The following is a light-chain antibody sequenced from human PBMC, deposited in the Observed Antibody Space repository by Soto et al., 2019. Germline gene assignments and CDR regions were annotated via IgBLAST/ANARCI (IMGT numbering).Light chain of an antibody. CDR1: QSLLHSNGYNY. CDR3: MPRT. CDR2: LGS. J-gene: IGKJ1*01. V-gene: IGKV2-28*01. Sequence: EIVLTQSPLSLPVTPGEPASISCRCSQSLLHSNGYNYLDWYLQKPGQSPQLLIYLGSNRASGVPDRFSGSGSGTDFTLKISRVEAEDVGVYYCMPRTFGQGTKVDI.